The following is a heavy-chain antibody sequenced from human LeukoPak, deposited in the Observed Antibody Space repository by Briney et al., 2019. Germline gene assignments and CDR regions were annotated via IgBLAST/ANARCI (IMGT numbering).Heavy chain of an antibody. V-gene: IGHV1-69*13. D-gene: IGHD4-17*01. CDR3: ARAGTIHYYYYGMDV. CDR1: GYTFTSYA. CDR2: IIPIFGTA. J-gene: IGHJ6*02. Sequence: SVKVSCKASGYTFTSYAMHWVRQAPGQRLEWMGGIIPIFGTANYAQKFQGRVTITADESTSTAYMELSSLRSEDTAVYYCARAGTIHYYYYGMDVWGQGTTVTVSS.